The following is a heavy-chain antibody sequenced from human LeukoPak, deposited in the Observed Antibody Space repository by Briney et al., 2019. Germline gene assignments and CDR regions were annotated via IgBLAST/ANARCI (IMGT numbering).Heavy chain of an antibody. D-gene: IGHD3-10*01. CDR2: ISASRGIT. Sequence: GGSLRLSCAASGFNYSSYTMNWVRQAPGMGLEWLSYISASRGITYYADSEKGRFTISRDNSKNTLYLQMNSLRAEDTAVYYCARDRTGVVRGVIITYYFDYWGQGTLVTVSS. CDR3: ARDRTGVVRGVIITYYFDY. V-gene: IGHV3-48*01. J-gene: IGHJ4*02. CDR1: GFNYSSYT.